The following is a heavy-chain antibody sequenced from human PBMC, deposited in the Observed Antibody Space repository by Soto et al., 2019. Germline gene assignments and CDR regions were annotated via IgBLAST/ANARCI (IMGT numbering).Heavy chain of an antibody. CDR1: GFTFSSYA. V-gene: IGHV3-23*01. J-gene: IGHJ4*02. D-gene: IGHD3-22*01. CDR2: ISGSGGST. Sequence: QSGGSLRLSCAASGFTFSSYAMSWVRQAPGKGLEWVSAISGSGGSTYYADSVKGRFTISRDNSKNTLYLQMNSLRAEDTAVYYCAKALYYDSSGYTDYWGQGTLVTVSS. CDR3: AKALYYDSSGYTDY.